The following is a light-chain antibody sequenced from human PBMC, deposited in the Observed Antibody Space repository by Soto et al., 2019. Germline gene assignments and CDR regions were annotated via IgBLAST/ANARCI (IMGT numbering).Light chain of an antibody. CDR1: QSVSSSY. V-gene: IGKV3-20*01. CDR2: GSF. CDR3: QQYGTLIT. J-gene: IGKJ5*01. Sequence: EIVLTQSPGTLCLCPGEMATLSCRASQSVSSSYLAWYQQKPGQAPRLLIYGSFSRATGIPDRFSGSGSGTDFTLTISRLEPEDSAVYYCQQYGTLITFGQGTRLEIK.